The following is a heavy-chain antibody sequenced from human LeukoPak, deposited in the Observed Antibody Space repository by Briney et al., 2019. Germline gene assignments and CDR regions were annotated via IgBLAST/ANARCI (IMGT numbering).Heavy chain of an antibody. CDR2: IYISGST. D-gene: IGHD4-17*01. CDR1: GYSISSGYY. CDR3: AREREGPYGYLDY. J-gene: IGHJ4*02. V-gene: IGHV4-61*02. Sequence: SETLSLTCTVSGYSISSGYYWSWIRQPAGKGLEWIARIYISGSTNYNPSLKSRVTISVDTSKNQFSLKLSSVTAADTAVYYCAREREGPYGYLDYWGQGTLVTVSS.